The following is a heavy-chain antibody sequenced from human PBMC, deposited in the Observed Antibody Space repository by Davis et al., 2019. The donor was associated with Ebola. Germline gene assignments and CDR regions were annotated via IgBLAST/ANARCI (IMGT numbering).Heavy chain of an antibody. V-gene: IGHV4-38-2*02. CDR1: GYSISSGYY. Sequence: PSETLSLTCTVSGYSISSGYYWGWIRQSPGKGLEWIGNIYHSGSTYYNPSLKSRVAISVDTSKNQFSLKLSSVTAADTAVYYCVRFGRGAYWGQGTLVTVSS. J-gene: IGHJ4*02. D-gene: IGHD3-16*01. CDR2: IYHSGST. CDR3: VRFGRGAY.